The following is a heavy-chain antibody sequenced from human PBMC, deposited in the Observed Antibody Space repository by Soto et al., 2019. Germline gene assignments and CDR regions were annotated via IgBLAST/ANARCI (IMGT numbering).Heavy chain of an antibody. CDR1: GFSFSAYA. CDR3: AKRSPYGSGWYSPIFDY. Sequence: GGSLRLSCAASGFSFSAYAMSWVRQAPREGLDWSGVLTESRVTTHYADPLWGRFTVSRDNSKNSLSLRMNSLRDEDTAVYFCAKRSPYGSGWYSPIFDYWGQGALVTVSS. V-gene: IGHV3-23*01. CDR2: LTESRVTT. J-gene: IGHJ4*02. D-gene: IGHD2-15*01.